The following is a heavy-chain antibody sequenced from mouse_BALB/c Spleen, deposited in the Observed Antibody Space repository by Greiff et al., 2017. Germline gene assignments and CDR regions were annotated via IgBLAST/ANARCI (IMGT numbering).Heavy chain of an antibody. J-gene: IGHJ3*01. V-gene: IGHV5-12-1*01. D-gene: IGHD2-3*01. CDR2: ISSGGGST. CDR1: GFAFSSYD. CDR3: ARHGGWLLLFAY. Sequence: EVKVEESGGGLVKPGGSLKLSCAASGFAFSSYDMSWVRQTPEKRLEWVAYISSGGGSTYYPDTVKGRFTISRDNAKNTLYLQMSSLKSEDTAMYYCARHGGWLLLFAYWGQGTLVTVSA.